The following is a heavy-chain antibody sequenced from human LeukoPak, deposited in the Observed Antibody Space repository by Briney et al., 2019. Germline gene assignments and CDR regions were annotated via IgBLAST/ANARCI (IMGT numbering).Heavy chain of an antibody. CDR2: ISPSSGGT. V-gene: IGHV1-2*02. CDR3: ARVLLYNWNYGFSP. D-gene: IGHD1-7*01. J-gene: IGHJ5*02. CDR1: GYTFSAYY. Sequence: ASVKVSCKGSGYTFSAYYMHYLRQAPGQGLEWMGWISPSSGGTNYAQKFQGRVTMTRDTSISTAYMELSRLRSDDTAVYYCARVLLYNWNYGFSPWGQGTLVTVSP.